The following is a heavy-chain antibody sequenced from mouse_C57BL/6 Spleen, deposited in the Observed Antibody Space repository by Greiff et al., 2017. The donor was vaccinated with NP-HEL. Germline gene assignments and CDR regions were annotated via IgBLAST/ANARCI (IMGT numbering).Heavy chain of an antibody. V-gene: IGHV5-17*01. Sequence: EVKLVESGGGLVKPGGSLKLSCAASGFTFSDYGMHWVRQAPEKGLEWVAYISSGSSTIYYADTVKGRFTISRDNAKNPLFLQMTSLRSEDTAMYYCARSYGSSYWYFDVWGTGTTVTVSS. CDR3: ARSYGSSYWYFDV. CDR2: ISSGSSTI. CDR1: GFTFSDYG. J-gene: IGHJ1*03. D-gene: IGHD1-1*01.